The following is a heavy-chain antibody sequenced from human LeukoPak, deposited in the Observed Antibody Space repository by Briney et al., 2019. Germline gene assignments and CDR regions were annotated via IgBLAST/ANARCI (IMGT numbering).Heavy chain of an antibody. V-gene: IGHV4-39*07. CDR3: ARDLNTVVSD. Sequence: SETLSLTCTVSGGSIISSSYYWGWLRQPPGKGLEWIGSIYYSGSTYYNPSLKSRVTISVDTSKNQFSLKLSSVTAADTAVYYCARDLNTVVSDWGQGTLVTVSA. CDR1: GGSIISSSYY. CDR2: IYYSGST. J-gene: IGHJ4*02. D-gene: IGHD4-23*01.